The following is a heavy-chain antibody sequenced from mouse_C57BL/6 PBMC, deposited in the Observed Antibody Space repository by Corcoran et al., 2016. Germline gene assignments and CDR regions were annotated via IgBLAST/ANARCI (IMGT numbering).Heavy chain of an antibody. Sequence: QIQLVQSGPELKKPGETVKISCKASGYTFTTYGMSWVKQAPGKGLKWMGWINTYSGVPTYADDFKGRFAFSLETSASTAYLQINNLKNEDTATYFCASQTAQASWFAYCGQGTLVTVSA. D-gene: IGHD3-2*02. J-gene: IGHJ3*01. CDR3: ASQTAQASWFAY. CDR1: GYTFTTYG. V-gene: IGHV9-3*01. CDR2: INTYSGVP.